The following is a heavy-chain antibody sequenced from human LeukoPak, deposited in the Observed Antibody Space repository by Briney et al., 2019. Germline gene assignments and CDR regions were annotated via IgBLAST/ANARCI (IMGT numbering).Heavy chain of an antibody. V-gene: IGHV2-5*02. Sequence: ESGPTLVKPTHPLTLTCSLSGLSLASGGEGVAWIRQPPGKAPEWLALIYWDDDKRFRPSLQNRLTVSKDTSKNQVVLSMTKMDPLDTGTYCCPHTRHGATPTRLDFWGQGILVVVS. CDR3: PHTRHGATPTRLDF. D-gene: IGHD4/OR15-4a*01. J-gene: IGHJ4*02. CDR1: GLSLASGGEG. CDR2: IYWDDDK.